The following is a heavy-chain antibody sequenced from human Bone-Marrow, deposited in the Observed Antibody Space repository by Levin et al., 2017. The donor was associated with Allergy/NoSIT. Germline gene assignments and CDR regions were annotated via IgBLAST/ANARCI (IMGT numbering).Heavy chain of an antibody. Sequence: PGGSLRLSCAASGFSFSRYGMQWVRQAPGKGLDWVALIWADGKNKEYADSVKGRFTVSRDNSKKTLYLNMNSLRAEDTALYYCVRWIHDWDYFDSWGQGTLVTVSS. CDR3: VRWIHDWDYFDS. CDR1: GFSFSRYG. J-gene: IGHJ4*02. V-gene: IGHV3-33*01. D-gene: IGHD3-9*01. CDR2: IWADGKNK.